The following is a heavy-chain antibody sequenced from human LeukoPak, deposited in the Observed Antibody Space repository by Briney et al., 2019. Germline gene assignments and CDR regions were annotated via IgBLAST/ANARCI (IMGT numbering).Heavy chain of an antibody. V-gene: IGHV5-51*01. CDR2: IYPGDSDT. CDR1: GYRFTSYW. CDR3: ARHPYYFDY. J-gene: IGHJ4*02. Sequence: GESLQISCKGSGYRFTSYWIGWVRPLPGKGLEWMGIIYPGDSDTRYSPSFQGQVTISADKSISTAYLQWSSLKASDTAMYYCARHPYYFDYWGQGTLVTVSS.